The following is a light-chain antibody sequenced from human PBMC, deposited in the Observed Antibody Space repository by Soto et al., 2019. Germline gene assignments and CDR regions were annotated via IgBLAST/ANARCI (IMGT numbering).Light chain of an antibody. V-gene: IGKV3-11*01. CDR2: DTS. CDR1: QSVSSY. CDR3: QQRSEFLLT. J-gene: IGKJ1*01. Sequence: EIVLTQSPATLSLSPGERATLSCWASQSVSSYLAWYQQKPGQAPRLLMYDTSNRAPGIPARISGSGSGTDFTLTISSLVPEDFAVYFWQQRSEFLLTFGQGTKVDI.